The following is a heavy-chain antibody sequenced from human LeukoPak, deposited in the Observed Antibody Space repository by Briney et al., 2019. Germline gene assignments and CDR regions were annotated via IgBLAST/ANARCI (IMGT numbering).Heavy chain of an antibody. CDR2: IWYDGSNK. CDR1: GFTFSSYG. CDR3: SGIVATGLFDY. Sequence: PGGSLRLSCAASGFTFSSYGMHWVRQAPGKGLEWVAVIWYDGSNKYYADSVKGRFTISRDNSKNTLYLQMNSLRAEDTAVYYCSGIVATGLFDYWGQGTLVTVSS. D-gene: IGHD5-12*01. V-gene: IGHV3-30*02. J-gene: IGHJ4*02.